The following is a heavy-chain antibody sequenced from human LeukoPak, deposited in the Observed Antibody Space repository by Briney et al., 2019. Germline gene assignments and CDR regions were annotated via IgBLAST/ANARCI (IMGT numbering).Heavy chain of an antibody. D-gene: IGHD3-10*01. CDR1: GCTFDDYA. J-gene: IGHJ2*01. Sequence: SGGSLRLSCAASGCTFDDYAMHWVRQAPGKGLEGVLGISWNSGSIGYAESVKGRFTISRDNAKNSLYLQMNSLRAEDTALYYGAKDYGSGSPYWYFDLWGRGTLVTVSS. CDR2: ISWNSGSI. CDR3: AKDYGSGSPYWYFDL. V-gene: IGHV3-9*01.